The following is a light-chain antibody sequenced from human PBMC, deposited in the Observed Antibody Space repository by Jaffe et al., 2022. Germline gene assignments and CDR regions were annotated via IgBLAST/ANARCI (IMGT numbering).Light chain of an antibody. CDR2: WAS. Sequence: DIVMTQSPDSLAVSLGERATINCKSSQSVLYSSNNKNYLAWYQQKPGQPPKLLIYWASTRESGVPDRFSGSGSGTDFTLTISSLQAEDVAVYYCQQYYSTPSGTFGQGTKVEIK. J-gene: IGKJ1*01. CDR3: QQYYSTPSGT. V-gene: IGKV4-1*01. CDR1: QSVLYSSNNKNY.